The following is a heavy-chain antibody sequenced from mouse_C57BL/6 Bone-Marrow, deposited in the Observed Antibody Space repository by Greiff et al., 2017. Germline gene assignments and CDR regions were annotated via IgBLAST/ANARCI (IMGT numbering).Heavy chain of an antibody. Sequence: VQLKESGAELVKPGASVKLSCTASGFNITDYYMHWVKQRTEQGLEWIGRIDPEDGETKYAPKFQGKATITADTSSNTAYLQLSSLTSEDTAVYYCALGRGYYYAMGYWGQGASVTVSS. J-gene: IGHJ4*01. CDR3: ALGRGYYYAMGY. CDR2: IDPEDGET. V-gene: IGHV14-2*01. D-gene: IGHD3-1*01. CDR1: GFNITDYY.